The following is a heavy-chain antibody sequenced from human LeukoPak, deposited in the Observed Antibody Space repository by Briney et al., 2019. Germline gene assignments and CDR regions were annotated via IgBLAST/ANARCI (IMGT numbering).Heavy chain of an antibody. CDR3: ARVFRDTWGSGTNYFDF. CDR2: IYHTGTT. D-gene: IGHD3-10*01. J-gene: IGHJ4*02. V-gene: IGHV4-38-2*02. CDR1: GYSISSGYY. Sequence: SETLSLTCTVSGYSISSGYYWAWIRQPPGKGLEWIANIYHTGTTYYNPPLKSRITISVDTSKNQFSLKFDFVTAADTAVYYCARVFRDTWGSGTNYFDFWGQGTLVTVSS.